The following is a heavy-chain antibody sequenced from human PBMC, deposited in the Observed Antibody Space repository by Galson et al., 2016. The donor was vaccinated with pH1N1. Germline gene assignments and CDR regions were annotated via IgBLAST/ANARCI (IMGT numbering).Heavy chain of an antibody. J-gene: IGHJ4*02. V-gene: IGHV1-3*04. CDR2: VNTGNGNT. D-gene: IGHD3-16*01. Sequence: SVKVSCKASGYTFTYHAVHWVRRAPGQGLEWMGYVNTGNGNTEYSQKFQDRVTITRDTSANTAYMELSSLKSEDTAVYYCARRLGRCFDYWGQGTLVTVSS. CDR3: ARRLGRCFDY. CDR1: GYTFTYHA.